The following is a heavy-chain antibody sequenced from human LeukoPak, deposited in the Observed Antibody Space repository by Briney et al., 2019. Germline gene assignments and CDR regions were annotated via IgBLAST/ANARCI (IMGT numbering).Heavy chain of an antibody. CDR2: IIPIFGTA. J-gene: IGHJ5*02. V-gene: IGHV1-69*05. D-gene: IGHD6-19*01. CDR3: ARSRPDNQWLVNNNWFDP. CDR1: GGTFSSYA. Sequence: ASVKVSCKASGGTFSSYAISWVRQAPGQGLEWMGGIIPIFGTANYAQEFQGRVTITRDTSASTAYMELSSLRSEDMAVYYCARSRPDNQWLVNNNWFDPWGQGTLVTVSS.